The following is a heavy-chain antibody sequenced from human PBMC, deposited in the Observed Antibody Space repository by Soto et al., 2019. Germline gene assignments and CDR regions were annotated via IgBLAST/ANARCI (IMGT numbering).Heavy chain of an antibody. J-gene: IGHJ4*02. CDR2: IIPILGMA. V-gene: IGHV1-69*08. CDR3: ARDPGCSGGSCYLDY. CDR1: GGTFSSYT. D-gene: IGHD2-15*01. Sequence: QVQLVQSGAEVKKPGSSVKVSCKASGGTFSSYTISWVRQAPGQGLEWMGRIIPILGMANYAQKFQGRVTITADKSTSTAYMELSSLRSEDTAVYYCARDPGCSGGSCYLDYWGQGTLVTVSS.